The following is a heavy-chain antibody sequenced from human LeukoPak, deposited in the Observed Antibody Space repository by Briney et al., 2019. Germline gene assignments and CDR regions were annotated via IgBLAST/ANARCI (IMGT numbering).Heavy chain of an antibody. CDR2: VNSNGRSA. V-gene: IGHV3-20*04. J-gene: IGHJ4*02. Sequence: GRSLRLSCAASGFNFYDYGMTWVRQIPGKGLEWVAGVNSNGRSAGYAASVRGRFTISRDNAKNSLYLEMGSLRLEDTAFYYCTRGYSTRHFPFDSWGQGTLVTVSS. D-gene: IGHD6-13*01. CDR3: TRGYSTRHFPFDS. CDR1: GFNFYDYG.